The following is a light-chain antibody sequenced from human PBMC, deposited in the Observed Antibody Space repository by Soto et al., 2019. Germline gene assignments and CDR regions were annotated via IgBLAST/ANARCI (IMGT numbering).Light chain of an antibody. V-gene: IGKV4-1*01. CDR2: WAS. CDR1: QSVLYSSNNRNY. J-gene: IGKJ4*01. Sequence: DIVMTQSPDSLAVSLGERVTINCKYSQSVLYSSNNRNYLAWFQQKPGQPPKLLIYWASTRESGVPDRFSGSGSGTDFTFTISGLQAEDVAVYYCQQYYNTPLTFGGGTKVEI. CDR3: QQYYNTPLT.